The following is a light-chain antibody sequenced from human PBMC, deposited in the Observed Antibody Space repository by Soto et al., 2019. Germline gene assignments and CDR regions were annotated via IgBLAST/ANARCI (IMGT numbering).Light chain of an antibody. V-gene: IGKV1-39*01. Sequence: DIQMTQSPSSLSASVGDRVTITCRASQSISSYLNWYQQKPGKAPKLLIYAASSLQSGVPSRFSGSGSGTDFTLTISSLQPEDFATYHCRQSYSTPRTFGQGTKVDIK. CDR2: AAS. J-gene: IGKJ1*01. CDR1: QSISSY. CDR3: RQSYSTPRT.